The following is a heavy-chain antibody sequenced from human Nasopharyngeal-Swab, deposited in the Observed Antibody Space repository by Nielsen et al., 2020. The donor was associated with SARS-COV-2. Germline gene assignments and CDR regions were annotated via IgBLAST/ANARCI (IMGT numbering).Heavy chain of an antibody. CDR1: GGSVSSSTLYY. J-gene: IGHJ5*02. CDR3: AREYYYDSATPNWFDP. D-gene: IGHD3-22*01. CDR2: IYFSGTT. V-gene: IGHV4-39*02. Sequence: SETLSLTCTVSGGSVSSSTLYYWAWIRQPPEKGLEWIGNIYFSGTTHYNPSLKSRVTISVDTSKKQFSLKLNSVTAADTAVYFCAREYYYDSATPNWFDPWGQGTLVTVSS.